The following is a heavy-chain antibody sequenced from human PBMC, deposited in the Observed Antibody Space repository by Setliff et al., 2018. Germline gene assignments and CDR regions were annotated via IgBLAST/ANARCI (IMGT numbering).Heavy chain of an antibody. J-gene: IGHJ5*02. V-gene: IGHV4-34*01. Sequence: SETLSLTCAVYGGSFSGYSWSWIRQSPEKGLEWIGEISHSGNTNYNPSLKSRVTISIDTSKDQFSLRVNSVTAADTAVYYCARVLVLGYNWFDPWGQGTLVTVSS. CDR1: GGSFSGYS. D-gene: IGHD3-10*01. CDR2: ISHSGNT. CDR3: ARVLVLGYNWFDP.